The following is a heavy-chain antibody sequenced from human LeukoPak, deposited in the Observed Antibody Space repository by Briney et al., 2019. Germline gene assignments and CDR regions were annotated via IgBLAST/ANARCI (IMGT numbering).Heavy chain of an antibody. V-gene: IGHV1-2*02. J-gene: IGHJ6*03. CDR1: GYTFIGYY. D-gene: IGHD2-2*02. CDR2: INPNSGGT. CDR3: ARRRVVPAAIFRYYYYMDV. Sequence: ASVKVSCKGSGYTFIGYYMHWVRQAPGQGLEWMGWINPNSGGTKYAQKFQGRVTMTRDTSISTAYMELSRLRSDDTAVYYCARRRVVPAAIFRYYYYMDVWGKGTTVTVSS.